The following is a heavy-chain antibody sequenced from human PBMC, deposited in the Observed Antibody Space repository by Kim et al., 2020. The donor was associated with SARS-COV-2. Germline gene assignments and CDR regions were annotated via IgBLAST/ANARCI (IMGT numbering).Heavy chain of an antibody. CDR1: GFTFSSYA. Sequence: GGSLRLSCAASGFTFSSYAMSWVRQAPGKGLEWVSAISGSGGSTYYADSVKGRFTISRDNSKNTLYLQMNSLRAEDTAVYYCAKDRPRIAERGGAYCGGDCYSGDYWGQGTLVTVSS. CDR2: ISGSGGST. V-gene: IGHV3-23*01. D-gene: IGHD2-21*02. J-gene: IGHJ4*02. CDR3: AKDRPRIAERGGAYCGGDCYSGDY.